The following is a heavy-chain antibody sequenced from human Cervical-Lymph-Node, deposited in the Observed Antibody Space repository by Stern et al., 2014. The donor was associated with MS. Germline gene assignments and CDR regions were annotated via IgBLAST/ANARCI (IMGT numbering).Heavy chain of an antibody. J-gene: IGHJ6*02. D-gene: IGHD1-26*01. Sequence: EMQLVESGGGLVKPGGSLRLSCAASGFTFSNAWMSWVRQAPGKGLEWVGRIKSKTDGGTTDYAAPVKGRFTISRDDSKNTLYLQMNSLKTEDTAVYYCTTDAVGATGYYYYYGMDVWGQGTTVTVSS. CDR2: IKSKTDGGTT. CDR1: GFTFSNAW. CDR3: TTDAVGATGYYYYYGMDV. V-gene: IGHV3-15*01.